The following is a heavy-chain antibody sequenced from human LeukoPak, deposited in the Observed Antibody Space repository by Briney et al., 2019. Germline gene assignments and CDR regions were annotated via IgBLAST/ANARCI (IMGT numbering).Heavy chain of an antibody. CDR2: ISAYNGNT. Sequence: ASVKVSCKASGYTFTSSGISWVRQAPGQGLEWMGWISAYNGNTNYAQKLQGRVTMTTDTSTSTAYMELRSLRSDDTAVYDCARDLGYCSGGSCYGHYWGQGTLVTVSS. V-gene: IGHV1-18*01. J-gene: IGHJ4*02. CDR1: GYTFTSSG. CDR3: ARDLGYCSGGSCYGHY. D-gene: IGHD2-15*01.